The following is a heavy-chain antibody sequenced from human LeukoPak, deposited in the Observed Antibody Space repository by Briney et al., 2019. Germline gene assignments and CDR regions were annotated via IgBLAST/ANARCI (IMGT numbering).Heavy chain of an antibody. CDR1: GGSISSGGYY. CDR3: ARVSYDILTGYFFAIDY. J-gene: IGHJ4*02. Sequence: SQTLSLTCTVSGGSISSGGYYWSWIRQHPGKGLEWIGYIYYSGSTYYNPSLKSRVTISVDTSKNQFSLKLSSVTAADTAVYYCARVSYDILTGYFFAIDYWGQGPLVTVSS. D-gene: IGHD3-9*01. CDR2: IYYSGST. V-gene: IGHV4-31*03.